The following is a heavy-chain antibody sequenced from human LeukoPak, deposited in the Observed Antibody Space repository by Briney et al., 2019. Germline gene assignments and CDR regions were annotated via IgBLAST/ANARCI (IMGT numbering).Heavy chain of an antibody. J-gene: IGHJ4*02. D-gene: IGHD4-11*01. V-gene: IGHV4-38-2*01. CDR2: IYHSGST. CDR3: ARGLQSLGYFDY. CDR1: TYSISSDCY. Sequence: SETLSLTCGVSTYSISSDCYWGWIRPPPGKGLGWIGSIYHSGSTYYNPSLKSRVTISVDTSKNQFSLKLSSVTAADTAVYYCARGLQSLGYFDYWGQGTLVSVSS.